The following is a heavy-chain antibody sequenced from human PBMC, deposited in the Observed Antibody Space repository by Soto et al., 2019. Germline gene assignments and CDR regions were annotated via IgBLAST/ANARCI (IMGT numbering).Heavy chain of an antibody. D-gene: IGHD2-21*02. CDR2: IYYSGST. V-gene: IGHV4-31*03. Sequence: SETLSLTCTASGGSISSGGYYWSWIRQHPGKGLEWIGYIYYSGSTYYNPSLKSRVTISVDTSKNQFSLKLSSVTAADTAVYYCERDVSEAYCGGDCYSLNWFDPWGQGTLVTVSS. CDR3: ERDVSEAYCGGDCYSLNWFDP. CDR1: GGSISSGGYY. J-gene: IGHJ5*02.